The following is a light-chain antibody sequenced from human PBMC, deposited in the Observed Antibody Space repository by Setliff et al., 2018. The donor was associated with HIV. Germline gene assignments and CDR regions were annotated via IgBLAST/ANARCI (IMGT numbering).Light chain of an antibody. Sequence: NFMLTQPHSVSESPGKTVTISCTRSSGSIASNYVQWYQQRPGSSPTTVIYEHNERPSGVPDRFSGSIDSSSNSASLTISGLKTEDEANFYCQSYDSSNHVVFGGGTKVTV. V-gene: IGLV6-57*01. J-gene: IGLJ2*01. CDR3: QSYDSSNHVV. CDR1: SGSIASNY. CDR2: EHN.